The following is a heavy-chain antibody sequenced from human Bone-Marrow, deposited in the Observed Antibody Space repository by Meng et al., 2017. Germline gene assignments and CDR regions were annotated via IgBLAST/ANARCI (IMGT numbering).Heavy chain of an antibody. CDR1: GFTFSSHY. V-gene: IGHV3-21*01. D-gene: IGHD3-10*01. J-gene: IGHJ6*02. CDR3: ARDRPNYYGSGSYYNVDVYYYYGMDV. Sequence: GESLKISCAASGFTFSSHYMTWVRQAPGKGLEWVSSISSSSSYIYYADSVKGRFTISRDNAKNSLYLQMNSLRAEDTAVYYCARDRPNYYGSGSYYNVDVYYYYGMDVWGQGTTVTVSS. CDR2: ISSSSSYI.